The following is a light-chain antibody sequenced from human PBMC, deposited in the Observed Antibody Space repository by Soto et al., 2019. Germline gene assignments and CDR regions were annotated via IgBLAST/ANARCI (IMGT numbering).Light chain of an antibody. CDR2: GAS. CDR1: QNIGSN. Sequence: VMTQSPATLSASPGERVILSCRASQNIGSNLAWYQQRPGQAPRLLMYGASTRATETPARFSGSGSATDFTLTISSLQSEDFAVYYCQQYNNWPPYTFGQGTKVYIK. V-gene: IGKV3-15*01. CDR3: QQYNNWPPYT. J-gene: IGKJ2*01.